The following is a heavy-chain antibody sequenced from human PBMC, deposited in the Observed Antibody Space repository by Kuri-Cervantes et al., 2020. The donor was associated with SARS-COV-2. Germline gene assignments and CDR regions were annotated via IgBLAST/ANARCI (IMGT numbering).Heavy chain of an antibody. J-gene: IGHJ6*03. CDR1: GGSISSYY. D-gene: IGHD6-19*01. CDR2: IYYSGST. CDR3: ARRHSSGWYQGHYYMDV. Sequence: GSLRLSCTVSGGSISSYYWSWIRQPPGKGLEWIGYIYYSGSTNYNPSLKSRVTISVDTSKNQFSLKLSSVTAADTAVYYCARRHSSGWYQGHYYMDVWGKGTTVTVSS. V-gene: IGHV4-59*01.